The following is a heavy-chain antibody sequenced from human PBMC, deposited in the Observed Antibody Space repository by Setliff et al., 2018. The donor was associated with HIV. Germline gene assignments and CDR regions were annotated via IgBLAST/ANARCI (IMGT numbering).Heavy chain of an antibody. J-gene: IGHJ3*02. D-gene: IGHD1-26*01. CDR2: INHSGST. CDR1: GGPFSGYY. V-gene: IGHV4-34*01. Sequence: SETLSLTCAVYGGPFSGYYWNWIRQPPGKGLEWIGEINHSGSTNYNPSLKSRVTISVDTSKNQFSLKLISVTAADTAVYYCARDAGNYYAFDIWGQGTMVTVSS. CDR3: ARDAGNYYAFDI.